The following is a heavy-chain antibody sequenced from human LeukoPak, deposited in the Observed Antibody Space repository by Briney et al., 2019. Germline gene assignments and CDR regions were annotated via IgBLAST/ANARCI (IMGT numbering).Heavy chain of an antibody. D-gene: IGHD6-6*01. CDR1: GFMFDDYA. Sequence: GGSLRLSCVASGFMFDDYAIHWVRQAPGKGLEWVSGVGWHGGSIGYADSVKGRFTVSRDSDKTSLYLQMNRLRAEDTDLYYCTKDKAARSSYGDAFDIWGQGTVVTVSS. J-gene: IGHJ3*02. CDR2: VGWHGGSI. CDR3: TKDKAARSSYGDAFDI. V-gene: IGHV3-9*01.